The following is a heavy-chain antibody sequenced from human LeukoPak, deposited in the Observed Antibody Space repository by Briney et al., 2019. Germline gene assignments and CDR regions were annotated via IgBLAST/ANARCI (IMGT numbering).Heavy chain of an antibody. D-gene: IGHD4-11*01. CDR3: ARDRTGQQLISRKDYYYMDV. J-gene: IGHJ6*03. V-gene: IGHV4-34*01. Sequence: SETLSLTCDVYGGSFSGYYWSWIRQPPGKGLEWIGEINHRGSTNYNPSLKSRVTISVDTSKNQFSLRLNSVTAADTAVYYCARDRTGQQLISRKDYYYMDVWGKGTTVTISS. CDR1: GGSFSGYY. CDR2: INHRGST.